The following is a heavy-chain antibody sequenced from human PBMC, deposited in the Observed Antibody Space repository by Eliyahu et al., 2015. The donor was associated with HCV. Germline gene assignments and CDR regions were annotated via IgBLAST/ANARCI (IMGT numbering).Heavy chain of an antibody. CDR3: TTDFSWGMISGYEGFDY. J-gene: IGHJ4*02. D-gene: IGHD5-12*01. CDR2: IKSKTDGGTT. Sequence: EVQLVESGGGLVKPGGSLRLSCAASGFTFSNAWXSWVRQAPGKGLEWGGRIKSKTDGGTTDYAAPVKGRFTISRDDSKNTLYLQMNSLKTEDTAVYYCTTDFSWGMISGYEGFDYWGQGTLVTVSS. CDR1: GFTFSNAW. V-gene: IGHV3-15*01.